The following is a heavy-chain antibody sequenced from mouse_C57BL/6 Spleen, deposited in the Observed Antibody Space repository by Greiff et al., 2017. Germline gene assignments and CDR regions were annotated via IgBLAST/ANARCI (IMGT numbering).Heavy chain of an antibody. V-gene: IGHV1-15*01. CDR3: TRRDITTVVATGFDY. CDR1: GYTFTDYE. J-gene: IGHJ2*01. CDR2: IDPETGGT. D-gene: IGHD1-1*01. Sequence: QVQLKQSGAELVRPGASVTLSCKASGYTFTDYEMHWVKQTPVHGLEWIGAIDPETGGTAYNQKFKGKAILTADKSSSTAYMELRSLTSEDSAVYYCTRRDITTVVATGFDYWGQGTTLTVSS.